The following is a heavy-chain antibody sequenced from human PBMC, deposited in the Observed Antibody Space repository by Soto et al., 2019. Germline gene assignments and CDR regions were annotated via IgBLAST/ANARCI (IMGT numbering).Heavy chain of an antibody. Sequence: SETLSLTCAVYGGSFSGYYWSWIRQPPGKGLEWIGEINHSGSTNYNPSLKSRVTISVDTSKNQFSLKLSSVTAADTAVYYCARCGYCSSTSCSTFDYWGQGTLVTVSS. D-gene: IGHD2-2*01. V-gene: IGHV4-34*01. CDR3: ARCGYCSSTSCSTFDY. J-gene: IGHJ4*02. CDR2: INHSGST. CDR1: GGSFSGYY.